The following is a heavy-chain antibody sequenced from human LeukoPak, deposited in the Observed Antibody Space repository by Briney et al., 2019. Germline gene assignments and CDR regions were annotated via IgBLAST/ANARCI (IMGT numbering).Heavy chain of an antibody. D-gene: IGHD1-26*01. CDR2: ISAYNGNT. J-gene: IGHJ4*02. V-gene: IGHV1-18*01. CDR1: GYTFTSYG. CDR3: ARTGGSYYLTSVFDY. Sequence: ASVKVSCKASGYTFTSYGISWVRQAPGQGLEWMGWISAYNGNTNYAQKLQGRVTMTTDTSTSTAYMELRSLRSDDTAVYYCARTGGSYYLTSVFDYWGQGTLVTVSS.